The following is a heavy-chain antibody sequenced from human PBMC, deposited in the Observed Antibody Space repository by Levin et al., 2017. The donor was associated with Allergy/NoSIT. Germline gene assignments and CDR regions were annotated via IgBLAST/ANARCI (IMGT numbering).Heavy chain of an antibody. Sequence: GGSLRLSCAASGFTFSSYAMHWVRQAPGKGLEWVAVISYDGSNKYYADSVKGRFTISRDNSKNTLYLQMNSLRAEDTAVYYCARSGYSSSWYGDAFDSWGQGTMVTVSS. J-gene: IGHJ3*02. V-gene: IGHV3-30-3*01. CDR3: ARSGYSSSWYGDAFDS. CDR1: GFTFSSYA. D-gene: IGHD6-13*01. CDR2: ISYDGSNK.